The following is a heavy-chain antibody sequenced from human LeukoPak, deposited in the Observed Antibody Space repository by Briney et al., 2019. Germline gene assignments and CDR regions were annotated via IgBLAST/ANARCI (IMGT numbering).Heavy chain of an antibody. J-gene: IGHJ3*02. Sequence: PSGGSLRLSCAASGFTFSSYEMNWVRQAPGKGLEWISYISSSGRTFYYADSVTGRLTISRDNAKNSLYLQMSSLRGEDTAIYYCAREDTVDAFDIWGQGTMVTVSS. D-gene: IGHD4-17*01. CDR1: GFTFSSYE. V-gene: IGHV3-48*03. CDR3: AREDTVDAFDI. CDR2: ISSSGRTF.